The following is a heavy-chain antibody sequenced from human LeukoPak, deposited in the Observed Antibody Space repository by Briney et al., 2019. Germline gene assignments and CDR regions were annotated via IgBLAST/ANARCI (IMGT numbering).Heavy chain of an antibody. J-gene: IGHJ4*02. Sequence: SETLSLTCTVSGGSISSSHYYWGSIRKPPGKGLDWISRIYYSGSPYYNPSLKSRVTISVDTSKNQFSLKLSSVTAADTAVYCCARGNSSGWYEGGSYFDYWGQGTLVTVSS. CDR3: ARGNSSGWYEGGSYFDY. D-gene: IGHD6-19*01. V-gene: IGHV4-39*01. CDR2: IYYSGSP. CDR1: GGSISSSHYY.